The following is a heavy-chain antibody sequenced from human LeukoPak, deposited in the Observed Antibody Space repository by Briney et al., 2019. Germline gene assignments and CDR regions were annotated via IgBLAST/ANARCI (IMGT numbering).Heavy chain of an antibody. CDR3: ARAPDLIQLWLRGYFDY. CDR2: IYYSGST. V-gene: IGHV4-39*07. CDR1: GGSISSSSYY. J-gene: IGHJ4*02. Sequence: SETLSLTCTVSGGSISSSSYYWGWIRQPPGKGLEWIGSIYYSGSTYYNPSLKSRVTISVDTSKNQFSLKLSSVTAADTAVYYCARAPDLIQLWLRGYFDYWGQGTLVTVSS. D-gene: IGHD5-18*01.